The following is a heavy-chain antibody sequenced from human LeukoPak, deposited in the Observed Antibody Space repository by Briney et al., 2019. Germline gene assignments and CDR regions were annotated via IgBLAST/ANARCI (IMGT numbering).Heavy chain of an antibody. V-gene: IGHV4-31*03. CDR1: GGSISSGGYY. CDR3: ARAGISYFHGGFDY. J-gene: IGHJ4*02. D-gene: IGHD3-16*01. Sequence: KPSEALSLTCTVSGGSISSGGYYWSWIRQHPGKGLEWIGYIYYSGSTYYNPSLKSRVTISVDTSKNQFSLKLSSVTAADTAVYYCARAGISYFHGGFDYWGQGTLVTVSS. CDR2: IYYSGST.